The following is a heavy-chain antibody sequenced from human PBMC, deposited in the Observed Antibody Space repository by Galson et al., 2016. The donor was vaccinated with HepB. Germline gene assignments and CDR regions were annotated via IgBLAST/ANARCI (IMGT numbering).Heavy chain of an antibody. V-gene: IGHV4-59*01. CDR2: IYYSGST. CDR1: GGSISSDY. D-gene: IGHD3-9*01. J-gene: IGHJ3*02. CDR3: ARGGGFGYYNILTGWPTRTFEI. Sequence: SETLSLTCTVSGGSISSDYWSWIRQPPGKGLEWIAYIYYSGSTNYSPSLKSRGTISVDTSKNQFSLRLTSVTAADTAVYYCARGGGFGYYNILTGWPTRTFEIWGQGTKVTVSS.